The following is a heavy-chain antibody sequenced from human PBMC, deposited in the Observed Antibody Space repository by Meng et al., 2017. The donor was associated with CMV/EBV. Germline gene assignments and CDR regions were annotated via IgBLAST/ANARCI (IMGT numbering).Heavy chain of an antibody. V-gene: IGHV4-59*12. J-gene: IGHJ4*02. CDR2: IYYSGST. Sequence: SETLSLTCTVSGGSISSDYWSWIRQPPGKGLEWIGYIYYSGSTNYNPSLKSRVTISVDTSKNQFSLKLSSVTAADTAVYYCARDRSGGYYYYWGQGTLVTVSS. CDR1: GGSISSDY. D-gene: IGHD3-22*01. CDR3: ARDRSGGYYYY.